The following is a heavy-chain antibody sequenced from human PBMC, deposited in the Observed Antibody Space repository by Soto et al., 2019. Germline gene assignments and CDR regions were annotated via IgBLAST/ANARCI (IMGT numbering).Heavy chain of an antibody. CDR1: GGSISSSSYY. J-gene: IGHJ4*02. CDR3: ARVSMTTVTTFDY. Sequence: SETLSLTCTVSGGSISSSSYYWGWIRQPPGKGLEWIGSIYYSGSTYYNPSLKSRVTISVDTSKNQYSLKLSSVTAADTAVYYCARVSMTTVTTFDYWGQGTLVTVSS. D-gene: IGHD4-17*01. CDR2: IYYSGST. V-gene: IGHV4-39*01.